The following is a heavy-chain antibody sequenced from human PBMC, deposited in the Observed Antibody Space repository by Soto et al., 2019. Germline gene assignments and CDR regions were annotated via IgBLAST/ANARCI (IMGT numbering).Heavy chain of an antibody. Sequence: SLKISRKDSGYSFTIYWIGWVRQMPGKGLEWMGIIYPGDSDTRYSPSFQGQVTISDDKSISTAYLQWSSLTASDTALYFCASRIEGVKYFGCGFYEGAGYYNGMDVWGQGTKVTLAS. J-gene: IGHJ6*02. CDR1: GYSFTIYW. V-gene: IGHV5-51*01. CDR3: ASRIEGVKYFGCGFYEGAGYYNGMDV. CDR2: IYPGDSDT. D-gene: IGHD2-21*02.